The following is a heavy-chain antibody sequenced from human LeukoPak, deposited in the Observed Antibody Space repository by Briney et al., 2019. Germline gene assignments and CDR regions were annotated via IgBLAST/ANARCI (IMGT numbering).Heavy chain of an antibody. CDR3: ARDLHHAN. CDR2: IYSGGTT. CDR1: GFIISSNH. J-gene: IGHJ4*02. V-gene: IGHV3-66*01. D-gene: IGHD2-2*01. Sequence: GGSLRLSRAASGFIISSNHMSWVRQAPGKGLEWVSIIYSGGTTYYAGSVKGRFTVSRDSSKNTVFLEMNGLRAEDTAAYYCARDLHHANWGQGTLVTVSS.